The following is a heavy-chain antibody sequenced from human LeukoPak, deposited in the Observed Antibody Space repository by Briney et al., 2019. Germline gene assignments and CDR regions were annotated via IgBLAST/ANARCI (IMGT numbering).Heavy chain of an antibody. CDR3: ARLPGSTVVNGGWYFDL. J-gene: IGHJ2*01. D-gene: IGHD4-23*01. Sequence: GESLKIYCKASGYIFTSYWIGWVRQMPGKGLEWMGIIYPGDSDTRYNPSLQGQVTISADRSISTAYLQWSSLKASDTAMYYCARLPGSTVVNGGWYFDLWGRGTLVTVSS. V-gene: IGHV5-51*01. CDR1: GYIFTSYW. CDR2: IYPGDSDT.